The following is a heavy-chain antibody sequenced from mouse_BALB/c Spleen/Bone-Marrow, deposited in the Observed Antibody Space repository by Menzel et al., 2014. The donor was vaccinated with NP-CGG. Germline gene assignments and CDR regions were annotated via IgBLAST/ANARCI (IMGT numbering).Heavy chain of an antibody. CDR1: GYAFSRYW. CDR3: ARQVVHAY. Sequence: QVHVKQSGAELVRPGPSVKISCKASGYAFSRYWMSWVKQRPGQGLEWIGQIYPGDGDTNYNGKFKDKATLTADKSSSKAYMHLSSLTSEDSAVYFCARQVVHAYWGQGTTLTVSS. CDR2: IYPGDGDT. V-gene: IGHV1-80*01. D-gene: IGHD6-2*01. J-gene: IGHJ2*01.